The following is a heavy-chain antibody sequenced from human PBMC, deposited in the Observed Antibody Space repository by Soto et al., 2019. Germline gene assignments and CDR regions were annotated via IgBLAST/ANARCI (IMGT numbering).Heavy chain of an antibody. J-gene: IGHJ4*02. V-gene: IGHV3-66*01. CDR3: ERGLYYYDSSGYYGN. D-gene: IGHD3-22*01. CDR2: INSGGST. Sequence: GSLRLSCAASGFTVSVNLMNWVRQAPGKGLEWVSVINSGGSTYYADSVKGRFTISRDNSKNTLYLQMNSLRAEDTAVYYCERGLYYYDSSGYYGNWGQGTLVNVSS. CDR1: GFTVSVNL.